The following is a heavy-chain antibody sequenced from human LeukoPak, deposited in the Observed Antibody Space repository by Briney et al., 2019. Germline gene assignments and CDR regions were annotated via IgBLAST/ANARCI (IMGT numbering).Heavy chain of an antibody. CDR3: ARGTTVVISDAFDI. CDR1: GGTFSSYA. Sequence: GASVKVSCKASGGTFSSYAISWVRQAPGQGLEWMGWISAYNGNTNYAQKLQGRVTMTTDTSTSTAYMELRSLRSDDTAVYYCARGTTVVISDAFDIWGQGTMVTVSS. J-gene: IGHJ3*02. V-gene: IGHV1-18*01. CDR2: ISAYNGNT. D-gene: IGHD4-23*01.